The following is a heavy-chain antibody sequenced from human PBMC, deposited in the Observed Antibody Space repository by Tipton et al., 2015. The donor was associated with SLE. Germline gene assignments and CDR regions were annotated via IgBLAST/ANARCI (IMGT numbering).Heavy chain of an antibody. V-gene: IGHV3-48*03. CDR3: AREDAVLDAFDI. J-gene: IGHJ3*02. Sequence: SLRLSCAASGFTFSNYEMNWVRQAPGKGLEWVSYISGSGHTIYYADSVKGRFSISRDNAENALNLQMNSLRDEDTAVYYCAREDAVLDAFDIWGQGTMVTVSS. D-gene: IGHD6-6*01. CDR1: GFTFSNYE. CDR2: ISGSGHTI.